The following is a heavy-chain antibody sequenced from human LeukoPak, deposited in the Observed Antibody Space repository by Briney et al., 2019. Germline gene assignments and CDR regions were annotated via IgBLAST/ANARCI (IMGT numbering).Heavy chain of an antibody. D-gene: IGHD3-22*01. CDR2: IIPIFGTA. V-gene: IGHV1-69*05. J-gene: IGHJ4*02. CDR1: GGTFSSYA. CDR3: ARGGTVYYYDSSGYSDY. Sequence: ASVQVSCKASGGTFSSYAISWVRQAPGQGLEWMGGIIPIFGTANYAQKFQGRVTMTRDTSTSTVYMELSSLRSEDTAVYYCARGGTVYYYDSSGYSDYWGQGTLVTVSS.